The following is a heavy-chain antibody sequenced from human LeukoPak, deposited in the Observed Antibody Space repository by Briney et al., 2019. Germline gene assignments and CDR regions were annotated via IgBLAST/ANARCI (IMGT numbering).Heavy chain of an antibody. Sequence: SETLPLTCTVSGGSISSYYWSWIRQPAGRGLEWIGHIHTSGTMNYNASLKSRVRISVETSKNQFSLRLSSVTAADTAVYYCARWIQLAFDIWGQGTMVTVSS. CDR1: GGSISSYY. V-gene: IGHV4-4*07. J-gene: IGHJ3*02. D-gene: IGHD5-18*01. CDR3: ARWIQLAFDI. CDR2: IHTSGTM.